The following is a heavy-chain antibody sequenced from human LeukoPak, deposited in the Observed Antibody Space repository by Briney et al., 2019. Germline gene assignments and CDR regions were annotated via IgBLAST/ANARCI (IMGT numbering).Heavy chain of an antibody. V-gene: IGHV3-23*01. CDR2: ISGSGANI. J-gene: IGHJ3*02. Sequence: GGSLRLSCAASGFIFSSYTMTWVRQAPGKGLEWVSVISGSGANIYYADSVKGRFTISRDNGQNSLYLQMNSLRAEDTAVYYCASDPPWANDAFDIWGQGSLVTVSS. CDR3: ASDPPWANDAFDI. D-gene: IGHD7-27*01. CDR1: GFIFSSYT.